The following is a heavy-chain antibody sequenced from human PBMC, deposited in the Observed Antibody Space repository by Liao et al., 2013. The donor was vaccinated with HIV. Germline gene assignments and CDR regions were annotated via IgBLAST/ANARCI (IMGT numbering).Heavy chain of an antibody. CDR1: GGSISSSSYY. D-gene: IGHD3-3*01. Sequence: QLQLQESGPGLVKPSEPLSLSCTVSGGSISSSSYYWGWIRQPPREGAWSGLGGIYYSGRTYYNPSLKSRVTISVDTSKNQFSLNLSSVTAADTAVYYCARATRDYDFWXGHHGSFDLWGRGTLVTVSS. J-gene: IGHJ2*01. CDR2: IYYSGRT. V-gene: IGHV4-39*07. CDR3: ARATRDYDFWXGHHGSFDL.